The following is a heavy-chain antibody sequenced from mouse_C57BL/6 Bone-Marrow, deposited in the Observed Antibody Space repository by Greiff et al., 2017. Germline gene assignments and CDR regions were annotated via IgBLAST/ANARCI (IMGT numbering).Heavy chain of an antibody. J-gene: IGHJ4*01. Sequence: EVQLQQSGTVLARPGASVKMSCKTSGYTFTSYWMHWVKQRPGQGLEWIGAIYPGNSDTSYNPKFTGKAKLTAVTSASTAYLELSSLTNEDSAVYYCTPGYDYDGDAMDYWGQGTSVTVSS. CDR2: IYPGNSDT. CDR1: GYTFTSYW. V-gene: IGHV1-5*01. CDR3: TPGYDYDGDAMDY. D-gene: IGHD2-4*01.